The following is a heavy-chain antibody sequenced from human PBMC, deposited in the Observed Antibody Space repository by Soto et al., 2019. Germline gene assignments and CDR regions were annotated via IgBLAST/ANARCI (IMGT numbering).Heavy chain of an antibody. V-gene: IGHV1-8*01. CDR1: GYTFTSYD. CDR3: ARGGGQYYDSSGYLKDYYYYGMDV. D-gene: IGHD3-22*01. CDR2: MNPNSGNT. Sequence: ASVKVSCKASGYTFTSYDINWVRQATGQGLEWMGWMNPNSGNTGYAQKFQGRATMTRNTSISTAYMELSSLRSEDTAVYYCARGGGQYYDSSGYLKDYYYYGMDVWGQGTTVTVSS. J-gene: IGHJ6*02.